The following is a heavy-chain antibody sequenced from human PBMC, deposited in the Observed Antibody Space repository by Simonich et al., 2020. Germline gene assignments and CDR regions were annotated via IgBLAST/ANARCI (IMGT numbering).Heavy chain of an antibody. CDR1: GGSFSGYY. D-gene: IGHD6-6*01. J-gene: IGHJ3*02. V-gene: IGHV4-34*01. Sequence: QVQLQQWGAGLLKPSETLSLTCAVYGGSFSGYYWSWIRQPPGKGLEWIGEINHSGSTNYNPSLKSRVTISVDTSKNQFSLKLSSVTAADTAVYYCASTLFTASSSFAFDIWGQGTMVTVSS. CDR2: INHSGST. CDR3: ASTLFTASSSFAFDI.